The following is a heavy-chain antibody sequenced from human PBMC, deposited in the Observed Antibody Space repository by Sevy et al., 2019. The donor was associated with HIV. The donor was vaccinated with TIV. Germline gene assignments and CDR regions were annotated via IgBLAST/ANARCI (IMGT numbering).Heavy chain of an antibody. J-gene: IGHJ4*02. V-gene: IGHV3-30*03. Sequence: GGSLRLSCAASGFTFSDYYMSWIRQAPGKGLEWVAVISYDGSNKHYAASVKGRFTISRDNSRNTLFLQMNSLRLDDTAVYYCARDPTFSSDTRGYYPFDSWGQGTLVTVSS. D-gene: IGHD3-22*01. CDR2: ISYDGSNK. CDR3: ARDPTFSSDTRGYYPFDS. CDR1: GFTFSDYY.